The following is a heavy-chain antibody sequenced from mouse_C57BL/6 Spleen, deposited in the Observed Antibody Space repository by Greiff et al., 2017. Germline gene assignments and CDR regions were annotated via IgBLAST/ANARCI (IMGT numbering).Heavy chain of an antibody. CDR3: AKAPIYYYGSSYDYYAMDY. CDR2: ISYDGSN. Sequence: EVQRVESGPGLVKPSQSLSLTCSVTGYSITSGYYWNWIRQFPGNKLEWMGYISYDGSNNYNPSLKNRISITRDTSKNQFFLKLNSVTTEDTATYYCAKAPIYYYGSSYDYYAMDYWGQGTSVTVSS. J-gene: IGHJ4*01. CDR1: GYSITSGYY. D-gene: IGHD1-1*01. V-gene: IGHV3-6*01.